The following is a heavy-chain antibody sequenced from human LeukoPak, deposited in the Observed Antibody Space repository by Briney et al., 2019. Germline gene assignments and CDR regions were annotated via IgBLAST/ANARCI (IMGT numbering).Heavy chain of an antibody. CDR1: GYTFTSYY. V-gene: IGHV1-46*01. D-gene: IGHD2-2*02. CDR3: ARYIVVVPAAIGGWFDP. CDR2: TNPSGGST. J-gene: IGHJ5*02. Sequence: ASVKVSCKASGYTFTSYYMHWVRQAPGQGLEWMGITNPSGGSTSYAQKFQGRVTMTRDTSTSTVYMELSSLRSEDTAVYYCARYIVVVPAAIGGWFDPWGQGTLVTVSS.